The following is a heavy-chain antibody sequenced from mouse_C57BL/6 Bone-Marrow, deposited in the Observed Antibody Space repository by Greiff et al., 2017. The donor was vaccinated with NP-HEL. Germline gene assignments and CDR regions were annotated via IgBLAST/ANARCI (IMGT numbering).Heavy chain of an antibody. V-gene: IGHV1-5*01. CDR1: GYTFTSYW. CDR2: IYPGNSDT. CDR3: TRECITTVVAFDY. D-gene: IGHD1-1*01. Sequence: EVQLQQSGTVLARPGASVKMSCKTSGYTFTSYWMHWVKQRPGQGLEWIGAIYPGNSDTSYNQKFKGKAKLTAVTSASTAYMELSSLTNEDSAVYYCTRECITTVVAFDYWGQGTTLTVSS. J-gene: IGHJ2*01.